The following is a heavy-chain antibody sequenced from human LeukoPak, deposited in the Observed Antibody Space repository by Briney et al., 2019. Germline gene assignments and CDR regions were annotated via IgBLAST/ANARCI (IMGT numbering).Heavy chain of an antibody. V-gene: IGHV4-59*12. J-gene: IGHJ4*02. Sequence: SETLSLTCTVSGGSISSYYWTWIRQPPGKGLEWIGYVYYSGSTNYNPSLKSRVTISVDTSKNQFSLKLSSVTAADTAVYYCARITDTGYSSGWVDYWGQGTLVTVSS. CDR3: ARITDTGYSSGWVDY. CDR1: GGSISSYY. D-gene: IGHD6-19*01. CDR2: VYYSGST.